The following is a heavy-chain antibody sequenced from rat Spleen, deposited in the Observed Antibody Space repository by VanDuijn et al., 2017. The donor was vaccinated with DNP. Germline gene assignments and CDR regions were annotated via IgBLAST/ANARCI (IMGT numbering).Heavy chain of an antibody. CDR1: GYSITSNY. CDR3: AIQLGVFDY. D-gene: IGHD5-1*01. Sequence: EVQLQESGPGLVKPSQSLSLTCSVTGYSITSNYWSWIRKFPGDKLEWMGYINGAGSTNYNPSLKSRISITRDTSKNQFFLQVNSVTPEDSATYYCAIQLGVFDYWGQGVMVTVSS. J-gene: IGHJ2*01. CDR2: INGAGST. V-gene: IGHV3-3*01.